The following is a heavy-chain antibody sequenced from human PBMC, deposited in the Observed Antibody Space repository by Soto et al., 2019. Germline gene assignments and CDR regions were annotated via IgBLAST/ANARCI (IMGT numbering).Heavy chain of an antibody. V-gene: IGHV4-39*01. D-gene: IGHD2-15*01. CDR2: FFYFGST. J-gene: IGHJ6*02. CDR3: ARHHFYCTGGSCYLQAYHYYGLDV. Sequence: SVTPYLTCTIYVGAFTSRSLYWTWISQPPRKRQDWFGIFFYFGSTYYNTSLESRVTISVDPSKNQFSLKLSSVTAADTAVYYCARHHFYCTGGSCYLQAYHYYGLDVWGQGTTVT. CDR1: VGAFTSRSLY.